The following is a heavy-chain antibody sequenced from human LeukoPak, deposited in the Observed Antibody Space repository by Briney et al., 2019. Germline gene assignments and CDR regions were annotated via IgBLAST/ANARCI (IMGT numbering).Heavy chain of an antibody. CDR2: IYYSGST. V-gene: IGHV4-31*03. CDR1: GGSISSGGYY. J-gene: IGHJ4*02. D-gene: IGHD5-24*01. CDR3: VSTYDGYIGY. Sequence: EASETLSLTCTVSGGSISSGGYYWSWIRQHPGKGLEWIGYIYYSGSTYYNPSLKSRVTISVDTSKNQFSLKLSSVTAADTAVYYCVSTYDGYIGYWGQGTLVTVSS.